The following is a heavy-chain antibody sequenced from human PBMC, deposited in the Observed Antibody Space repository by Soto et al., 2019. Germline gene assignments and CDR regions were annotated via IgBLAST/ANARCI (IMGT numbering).Heavy chain of an antibody. J-gene: IGHJ6*03. CDR1: GFTFSNAW. V-gene: IGHV3-15*01. Sequence: PGGSLRLSCAASGFTFSNAWMSWVRQAPGKGLEWVGRIKSKTDGGTTDYAAPVKGRFTISRDDSKNTLYLQMNSLKTEDTAVYYCTASSYSNYYYYYYMYVWGKGTTVTVSS. D-gene: IGHD4-4*01. CDR2: IKSKTDGGTT. CDR3: TASSYSNYYYYYYMYV.